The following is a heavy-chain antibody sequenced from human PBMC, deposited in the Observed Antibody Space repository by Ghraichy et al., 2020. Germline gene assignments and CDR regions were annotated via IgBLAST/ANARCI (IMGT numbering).Heavy chain of an antibody. CDR2: ISWDGGST. CDR3: AKELVPRGYSYGRPDYYYGMDV. D-gene: IGHD5-18*01. J-gene: IGHJ6*02. CDR1: GFTFDDYT. Sequence: GGSLRLSCAASGFTFDDYTMHWVRQAPGKGLEWVSLISWDGGSTYYADSVKGRFTISRDNSKNSLYLQMNSLRTEDTALYYCAKELVPRGYSYGRPDYYYGMDVWGQGTTVTVSS. V-gene: IGHV3-43*01.